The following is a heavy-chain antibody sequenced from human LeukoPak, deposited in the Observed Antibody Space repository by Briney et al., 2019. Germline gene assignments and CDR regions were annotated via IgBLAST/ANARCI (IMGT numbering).Heavy chain of an antibody. D-gene: IGHD3-22*01. V-gene: IGHV3-9*03. J-gene: IGHJ4*02. Sequence: GGSLRLSCAASGFTFSSYWMHWVRQAPGKGLEWVLGISWNSGSIGYADSVKGRFTISRDNAKNSLYLQMNSLRAEDMALYYCAKGSYYDSSGYYDYWGQGTLVTVSS. CDR1: GFTFSSYW. CDR3: AKGSYYDSSGYYDY. CDR2: ISWNSGSI.